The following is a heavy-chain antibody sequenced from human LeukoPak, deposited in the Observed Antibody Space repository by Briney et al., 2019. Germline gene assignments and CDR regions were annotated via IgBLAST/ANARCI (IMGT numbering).Heavy chain of an antibody. Sequence: GGSLRLSCAASGFTLSSYAMHWVRQAPGKGLEWVAVISYDRSNKYYADSVKGRFTISRDNSKNTLYLQMNSLRAEDTAVYYCARDLLNKDYGDFPNWFDPWGQGTLVTVSS. CDR3: ARDLLNKDYGDFPNWFDP. D-gene: IGHD4-17*01. J-gene: IGHJ5*02. V-gene: IGHV3-30*04. CDR2: ISYDRSNK. CDR1: GFTLSSYA.